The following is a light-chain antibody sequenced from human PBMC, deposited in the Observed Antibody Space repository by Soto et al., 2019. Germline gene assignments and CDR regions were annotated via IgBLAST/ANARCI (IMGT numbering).Light chain of an antibody. Sequence: QAVVTQPPSVSGAPGQRVTISCTGSSSNIGAGYDVHWYQQLPGTAPKLLIYGNSNRPSGVPDRFSGSRSGTLASLAITVLQAEAVVGYGCQAYDSSRSGVGVGGGTRLAVL. CDR1: SSNIGAGYD. J-gene: IGLJ2*01. CDR3: QAYDSSRSGVG. V-gene: IGLV1-40*01. CDR2: GNS.